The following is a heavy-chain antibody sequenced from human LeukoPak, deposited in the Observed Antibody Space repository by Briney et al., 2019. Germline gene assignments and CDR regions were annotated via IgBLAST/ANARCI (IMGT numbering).Heavy chain of an antibody. J-gene: IGHJ5*02. CDR1: GGSISSSSYY. CDR2: IYYSGST. Sequence: PETLSLTCTVSGGSISSSSYYWGWIRQPPGKGLEWVGSIYYSGSTYYNPSLKRRVTISVDTSKNQFSLNLSSVTAADTAVYYCTRAYCSSTSCYGNWFDPWGQGTLVTVSS. CDR3: TRAYCSSTSCYGNWFDP. D-gene: IGHD2-2*01. V-gene: IGHV4-39*07.